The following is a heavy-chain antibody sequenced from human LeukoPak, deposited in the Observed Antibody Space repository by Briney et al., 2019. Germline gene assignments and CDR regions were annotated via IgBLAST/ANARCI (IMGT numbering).Heavy chain of an antibody. V-gene: IGHV3-21*01. J-gene: IGHJ5*02. Sequence: GGSLRLSCTASGFTFSSYTMNWVRQAPGKGLEWVSSISSSSYYIYYADSVKGRFTISRDNAENSLYLQMNSLRAEDTAVYLCARGYGDRNWFDPWGQGTLVTVSS. D-gene: IGHD4-17*01. CDR3: ARGYGDRNWFDP. CDR2: ISSSSYYI. CDR1: GFTFSSYT.